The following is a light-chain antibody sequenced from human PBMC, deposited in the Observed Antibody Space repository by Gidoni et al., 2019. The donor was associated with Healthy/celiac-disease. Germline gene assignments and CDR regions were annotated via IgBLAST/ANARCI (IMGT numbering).Light chain of an antibody. Sequence: QSVLTHPPSASGTPGQRFTLSCSGSSSNIGSNYVYWFQQLPGTAPELLIYRNNQRRTGVPDRFSGSKSGTSASLAISGLRSEDEADYYGAAWDDNLSGRVVFGGGTKLTVL. CDR3: AAWDDNLSGRVV. CDR2: RNN. V-gene: IGLV1-47*01. CDR1: SSNIGSNY. J-gene: IGLJ2*01.